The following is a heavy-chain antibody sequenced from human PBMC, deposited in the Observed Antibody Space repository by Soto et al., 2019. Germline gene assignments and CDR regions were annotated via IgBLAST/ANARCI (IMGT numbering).Heavy chain of an antibody. CDR2: IIPMFGTP. J-gene: IGHJ6*02. V-gene: IGHV1-69*12. CDR3: ARSVVVTAVQYYYHGMDA. D-gene: IGHD2-21*02. Sequence: QVQLVQSGSEVKKPGSSVKVSCMASGGTFRSYAISWVRQAPGQGLEWMGVIIPMFGTPNYAQKFQGRVTITADESTRTAYMELSSLRSEDTAVYYCARSVVVTAVQYYYHGMDAWGQGTTVTVSS. CDR1: GGTFRSYA.